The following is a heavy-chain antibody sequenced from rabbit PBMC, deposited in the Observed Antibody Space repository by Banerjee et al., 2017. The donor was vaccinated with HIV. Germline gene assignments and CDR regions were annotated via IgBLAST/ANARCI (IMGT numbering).Heavy chain of an antibody. Sequence: EGSLTLTCTASGFSFSNKYVMCWVRQAPGKGLEWIGCINTSSGNTVYATWAKGRFTISKTSWTTVTLQMTSLTAADTATYFCASGGVRNTGYTYAFDPWGPGTLVTVS. J-gene: IGHJ2*01. V-gene: IGHV1S45*01. CDR2: INTSSGNT. CDR3: ASGGVRNTGYTYAFDP. D-gene: IGHD7-1*01. CDR1: GFSFSNKYV.